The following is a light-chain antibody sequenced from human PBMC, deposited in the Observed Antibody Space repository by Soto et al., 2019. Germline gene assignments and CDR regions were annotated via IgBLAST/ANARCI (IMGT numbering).Light chain of an antibody. V-gene: IGKV3-15*01. CDR2: GAS. Sequence: EIVLTQSPGTLSLSPGERATLSCRASQSVSSNLAWYQQKPGQAPRLLIYGASTRATGIPARFSGSGSGTEFTLTISSLQSEDFAVYYCQQYNNWPPYTFGPGTKVDTK. J-gene: IGKJ2*01. CDR1: QSVSSN. CDR3: QQYNNWPPYT.